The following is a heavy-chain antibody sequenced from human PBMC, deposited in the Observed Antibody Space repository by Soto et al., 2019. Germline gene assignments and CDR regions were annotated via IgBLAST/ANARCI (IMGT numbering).Heavy chain of an antibody. CDR1: GGSISSGGYY. Sequence: SETLSLTCTVSGGSISSGGYYWSWIRQHPGKGLEWIGYIYYSGSTYYNPSLKSRVTISVDTSKNQFSLKLSSVTAADTAGYYCASSIAVAGITNWFDPWGQGTLVTVSS. D-gene: IGHD6-19*01. J-gene: IGHJ5*02. V-gene: IGHV4-31*03. CDR3: ASSIAVAGITNWFDP. CDR2: IYYSGST.